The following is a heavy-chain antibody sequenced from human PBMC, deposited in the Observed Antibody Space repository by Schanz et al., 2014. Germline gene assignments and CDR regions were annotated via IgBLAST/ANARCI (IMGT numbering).Heavy chain of an antibody. J-gene: IGHJ2*01. Sequence: VQLVESGGGLVQPGGSLRLSCAASGFTFSNYWMSWVRQAPGKGLEYVSAITSDGGGTYYADSVKGRFTISRDNSENTVFLQMNSLRAEDTAVYYCARGDISLSYWYFDLWGRGTLVTVSS. CDR1: GFTFSNYW. D-gene: IGHD3-16*01. CDR3: ARGDISLSYWYFDL. CDR2: ITSDGGGT. V-gene: IGHV3-64*04.